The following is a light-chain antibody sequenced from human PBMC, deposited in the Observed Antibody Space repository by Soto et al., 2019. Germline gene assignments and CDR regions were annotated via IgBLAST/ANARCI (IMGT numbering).Light chain of an antibody. J-gene: IGKJ5*01. V-gene: IGKV1-9*01. Sequence: LTQSPSSLSAYLGDRVTITCRASQGISRSLAWYQQKPGKAPKVLIYAASTLQSGVPSRFSGSGSGTDFTLTISGLQSEDFAAYYCQQYQNGPRFTFGQGTRLEI. CDR2: AAS. CDR3: QQYQNGPRFT. CDR1: QGISRS.